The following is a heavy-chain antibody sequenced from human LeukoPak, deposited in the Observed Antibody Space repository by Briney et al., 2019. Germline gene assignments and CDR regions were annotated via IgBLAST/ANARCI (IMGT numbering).Heavy chain of an antibody. J-gene: IGHJ4*02. V-gene: IGHV1-2*02. Sequence: ASVKVSCKAFGYTFTSYNINWVRQAPGQGLEWMGWINPNSGGTNYAQKFQGRVTMTRDTSINTAYMELSRLRSDDTAVYCCACSATYYDILTGLDYWGQGTLVTVSS. CDR2: INPNSGGT. CDR1: GYTFTSYN. CDR3: ACSATYYDILTGLDY. D-gene: IGHD3-9*01.